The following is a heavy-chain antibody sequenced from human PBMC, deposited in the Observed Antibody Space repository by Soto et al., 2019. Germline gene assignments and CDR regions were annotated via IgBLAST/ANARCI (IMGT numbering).Heavy chain of an antibody. Sequence: SETLSLTCTVSGGSISSYYWSWIRQPPGKGLEWIWYIYYSGSTNYNPSLKSRVTISVDTSKNQFSLKLSSVTAADTAVYYCARKGEQGHYDHRGHSSHHGTDVWGQGTKVPVS. J-gene: IGHJ6*02. CDR3: ARKGEQGHYDHRGHSSHHGTDV. CDR2: IYYSGST. CDR1: GGSISSYY. D-gene: IGHD3-3*01. V-gene: IGHV4-59*01.